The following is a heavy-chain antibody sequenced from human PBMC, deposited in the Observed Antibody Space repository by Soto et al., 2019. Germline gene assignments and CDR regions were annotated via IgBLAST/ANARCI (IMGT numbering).Heavy chain of an antibody. CDR2: IIPIFGTA. CDR3: AGSPDRSSPKNYYYHYGMDV. V-gene: IGHV1-69*01. J-gene: IGHJ6*02. CDR1: GGTFSSYA. D-gene: IGHD6-6*01. Sequence: QVQLVQSGAEVKKPGSSVKVSCKASGGTFSSYAISWVRQAPGQGLEWMGGIIPIFGTANYAQKFQGRVTITADESTSTAYMELSSLRSEDTAVYYCAGSPDRSSPKNYYYHYGMDVWGQGTTVTVSS.